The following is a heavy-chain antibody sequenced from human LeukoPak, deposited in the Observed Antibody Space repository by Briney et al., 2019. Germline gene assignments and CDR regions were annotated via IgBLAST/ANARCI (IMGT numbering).Heavy chain of an antibody. Sequence: GGSLRLSCAASGFTVSSNYMSWVRQAQGKGLEWVSVIYSGGSTCYAESMKGRFTISRDNSKNTLYLQMNSLRAEDTAVYYCASIFGYDSSAFDYWGQAALLTVSS. J-gene: IGHJ4*02. CDR3: ASIFGYDSSAFDY. CDR2: IYSGGST. D-gene: IGHD3-22*01. CDR1: GFTVSSNY. V-gene: IGHV3-53*01.